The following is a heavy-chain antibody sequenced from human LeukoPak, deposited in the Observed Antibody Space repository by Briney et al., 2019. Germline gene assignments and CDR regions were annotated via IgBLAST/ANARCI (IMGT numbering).Heavy chain of an antibody. CDR3: ARGPYGYASSATLGSYNWFDP. CDR2: IYPGDSHT. V-gene: IGHV5-51*01. CDR1: GYSFTNYW. J-gene: IGHJ5*02. Sequence: HGESLKISCKGSGYSFTNYWIGWVRQMPGKGLEWMGIIYPGDSHTRYSPSFQDQVTISADKSINTAYLQWSSLKASDTAMYYCARGPYGYASSATLGSYNWFDPWGQGTLVTVSS. D-gene: IGHD3-10*01.